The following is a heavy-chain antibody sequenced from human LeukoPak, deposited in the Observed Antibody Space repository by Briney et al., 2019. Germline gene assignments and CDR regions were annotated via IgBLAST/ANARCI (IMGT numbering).Heavy chain of an antibody. V-gene: IGHV3-23*01. CDR2: ISGSGGST. CDR3: AKNQLVTVYFDY. D-gene: IGHD6-13*01. CDR1: GFTFSSYA. J-gene: IGHJ4*02. Sequence: GGSLRLSCAASGFTFSSYAMSWVRQAPGKGLEWVSAISGSGGSTYYADSVKGRFTISRDNSKNTLYLQMNSLRAEDTAVCYCAKNQLVTVYFDYWGQGTLVTVSS.